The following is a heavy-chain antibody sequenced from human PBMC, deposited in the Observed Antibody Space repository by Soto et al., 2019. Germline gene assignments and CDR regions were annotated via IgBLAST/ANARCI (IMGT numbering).Heavy chain of an antibody. V-gene: IGHV3-48*03. D-gene: IGHD3-3*01. CDR2: ISSSGSTI. J-gene: IGHJ6*02. Sequence: PVGSLRLSCAASGFTFSSYEMNWVRQAPGKGLEWVSYISSSGSTIYYADSVKGRFTISRDNAKNSLYLQMNSLRAEDTAVYYCARLPTPHYDFWSGPLGAGMDVWGQGTTVTVSS. CDR1: GFTFSSYE. CDR3: ARLPTPHYDFWSGPLGAGMDV.